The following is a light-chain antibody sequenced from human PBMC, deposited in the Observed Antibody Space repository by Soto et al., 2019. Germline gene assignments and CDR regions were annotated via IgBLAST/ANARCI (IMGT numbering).Light chain of an antibody. Sequence: DFQMTQSPSTLSASVVDRVTSTCRASQNINNYVAWYQLRPGKAPRLLIYYASTLDRGVPSRFSGTGSGTEFTLTIISLQPGDFATYYCQQYASFSPAFGQGTKVDIK. J-gene: IGKJ1*01. CDR1: QNINNY. CDR2: YAS. V-gene: IGKV1-5*01. CDR3: QQYASFSPA.